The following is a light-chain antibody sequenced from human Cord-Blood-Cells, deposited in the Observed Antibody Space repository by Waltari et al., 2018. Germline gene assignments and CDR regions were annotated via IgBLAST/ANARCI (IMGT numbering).Light chain of an antibody. CDR1: RSHIGAGYY. CDR2: GNS. CDR3: QSYDSSLSGWV. Sequence: QSVLTQPPSVSGAPGQRVTIPCTGSRSHIGAGYYVHWYQQLPGTAPKLLIYGNSNRPSGVPDRFSGSKSGTSASLAITGLQAEDEADYYCQSYDSSLSGWVFGGGTKLTVL. V-gene: IGLV1-40*01. J-gene: IGLJ3*02.